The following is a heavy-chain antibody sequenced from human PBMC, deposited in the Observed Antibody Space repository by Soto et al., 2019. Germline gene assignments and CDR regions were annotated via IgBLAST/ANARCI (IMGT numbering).Heavy chain of an antibody. CDR2: IIPVFGRV. J-gene: IGHJ6*02. CDR3: ANSRGGTFLGYHGMDI. Sequence: QVQLVQSGPEVKKTGTSVKVSCKASGGTFSSRAISWVRQAPGQGLEWMGGIIPVFGRVNYAEKFQDRVTITADESTDTVYMELSSLRSEGTALYYCANSRGGTFLGYHGMDIWGQGTTVSVSS. CDR1: GGTFSSRA. V-gene: IGHV1-69*01. D-gene: IGHD3-16*01.